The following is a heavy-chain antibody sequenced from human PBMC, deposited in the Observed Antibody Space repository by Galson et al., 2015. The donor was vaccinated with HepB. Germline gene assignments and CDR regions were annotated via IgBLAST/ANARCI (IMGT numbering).Heavy chain of an antibody. D-gene: IGHD3-10*01. J-gene: IGHJ2*01. CDR2: LSSDGTKT. Sequence: SLRLSCAASGFTFGSYIMHWARQAPGKGLQWVAALSSDGTKTYYADSVKGRFTISRDNSKNMLYLQMNSLRAEDTAVYYCAREGTYYDRTRGGFDLWGRGTLVTVSS. CDR1: GFTFGSYI. V-gene: IGHV3-30*04. CDR3: AREGTYYDRTRGGFDL.